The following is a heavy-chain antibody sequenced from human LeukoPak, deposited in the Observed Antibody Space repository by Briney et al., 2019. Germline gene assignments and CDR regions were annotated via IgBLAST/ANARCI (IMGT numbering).Heavy chain of an antibody. J-gene: IGHJ4*02. CDR3: ARARVADFDY. D-gene: IGHD6-19*01. V-gene: IGHV1-18*01. Sequence: ASVKVSCKASGYTFTSHGISWVRQAPGQGLEWMGWISVYNGNTNYAQNLQGRVTMTTDTSTSTAYMELRSLRYDDTAVYYCARARVADFDYWGQGTLVTVSS. CDR2: ISVYNGNT. CDR1: GYTFTSHG.